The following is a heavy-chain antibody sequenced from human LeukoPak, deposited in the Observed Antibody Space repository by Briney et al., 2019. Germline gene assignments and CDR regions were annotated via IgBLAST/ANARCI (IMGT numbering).Heavy chain of an antibody. J-gene: IGHJ4*02. CDR3: AKEGSRYQLLFGVGYFDY. D-gene: IGHD2-2*01. CDR2: ISGSGGST. V-gene: IGHV3-23*01. Sequence: PGGSLRLSCAASGFTFSSYAMSWVRQAPGKGLEWVSAISGSGGSTYYADSVKGRFTISRDNSKNTLYLQMNSLRAEDTAVYYCAKEGSRYQLLFGVGYFDYWGQGTLVTVSS. CDR1: GFTFSSYA.